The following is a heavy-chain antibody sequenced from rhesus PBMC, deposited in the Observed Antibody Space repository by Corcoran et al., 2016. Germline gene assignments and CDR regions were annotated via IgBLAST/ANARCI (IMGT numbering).Heavy chain of an antibody. CDR2: IIGSSGSP. V-gene: IGHV4-99*01. Sequence: QVQLQESGPGLVKPSETLSLTCAVSGYSISSGYYWGWIRQPPGKGLEYIGYIIGSSGSPYYNPSLTSRVTISKDTSKNQFSLKLSSVTAAATAVYYCARPPYGSSYTDYWGQGVLVTVSS. J-gene: IGHJ4*01. CDR1: GYSISSGYY. D-gene: IGHD4-29*01. CDR3: ARPPYGSSYTDY.